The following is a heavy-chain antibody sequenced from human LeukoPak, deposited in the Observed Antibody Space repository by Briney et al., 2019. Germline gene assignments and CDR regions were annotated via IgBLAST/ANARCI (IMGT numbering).Heavy chain of an antibody. CDR3: ARATRGLQHQLLGRWFDP. V-gene: IGHV4-30-4*08. J-gene: IGHJ5*02. CDR1: GGSISSGDYY. D-gene: IGHD2-2*01. Sequence: SETLSLTCTVSGGSISSGDYYWRWIRQPPGKGPEWIGHIYYSGSTYYNPTLKSRVTISVDTSKNQFSLKLSSVTAADTAVYYCARATRGLQHQLLGRWFDPWGQGTLVTVSS. CDR2: IYYSGST.